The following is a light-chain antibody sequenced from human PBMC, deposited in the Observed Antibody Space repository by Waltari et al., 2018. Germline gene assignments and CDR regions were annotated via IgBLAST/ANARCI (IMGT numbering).Light chain of an antibody. CDR2: DDN. CDR1: NANIGSGYD. J-gene: IGLJ3*02. V-gene: IGLV1-40*01. Sequence: QSVLTQPPSVSGAPGQTVTISCTGGNANIGSGYDVHWYQCLPGIAPKLRIYDDNNRPSGFPDRFSGSKSGTSASLAITGLQAEDEADYYCQSYDSGLSARVFGGGTKLTVL. CDR3: QSYDSGLSARV.